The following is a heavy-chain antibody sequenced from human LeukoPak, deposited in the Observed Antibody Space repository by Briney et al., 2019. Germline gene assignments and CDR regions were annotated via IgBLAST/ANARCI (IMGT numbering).Heavy chain of an antibody. J-gene: IGHJ4*02. V-gene: IGHV1-69*04. Sequence: SVKVSCKASGGTFSSYTISWVRQAPGQGLEWMGRIIPILGIANYAQKFQGRVTITADKSTSTAYMELSSLRSEDTAVYYCARDCSDGSCYDYWGQGTLVTVSS. CDR1: GGTFSSYT. CDR3: ARDCSDGSCYDY. CDR2: IIPILGIA. D-gene: IGHD2-15*01.